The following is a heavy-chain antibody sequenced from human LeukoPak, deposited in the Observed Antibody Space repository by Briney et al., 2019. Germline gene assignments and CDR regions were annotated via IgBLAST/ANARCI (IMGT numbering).Heavy chain of an antibody. CDR2: IFPSGGEI. CDR3: ATYRQVLLLFES. J-gene: IGHJ4*02. D-gene: IGHD2-8*02. V-gene: IGHV3-23*01. CDR1: GFTFSTFA. Sequence: GGSLRLSCAASGFTFSTFAMIWVRQPPGKGLEWVSSIFPSGGEIHYADSVRGRFTISRDNSKSTLSLQMNSLRAEDTAIYYCATYRQVLLLFESWGQGTLVTVSS.